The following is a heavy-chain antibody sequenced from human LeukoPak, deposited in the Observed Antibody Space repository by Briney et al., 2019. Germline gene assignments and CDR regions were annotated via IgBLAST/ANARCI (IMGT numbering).Heavy chain of an antibody. CDR1: GFTFSSNE. CDR2: ISSSGSTK. Sequence: GGSLRLSCAASGFTFSSNEMNWVRQAPGKGLEWVSYISSSGSTKYYADSVKGRFTISRDNAKNSLYLQMNNLRAEDTAVYYCARHLWLSGNDYWGQGTLVTVSS. J-gene: IGHJ4*02. V-gene: IGHV3-48*03. D-gene: IGHD5-18*01. CDR3: ARHLWLSGNDY.